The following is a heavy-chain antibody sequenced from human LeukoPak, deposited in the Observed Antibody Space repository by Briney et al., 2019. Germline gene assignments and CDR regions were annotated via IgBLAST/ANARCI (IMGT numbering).Heavy chain of an antibody. J-gene: IGHJ4*02. D-gene: IGHD5-24*01. CDR1: GGSITSGSYH. CDR2: TYYTGSA. CDR3: ARDRDGYAYSFDY. V-gene: IGHV4-39*02. Sequence: SETLSLTCTVSGGSITSGSYHWGWIRQSPGKGLGWIGNTYYTGSAYYRPSLQSRVSISVDTSKKEFSLKLTSVTAADTAVYYCARDRDGYAYSFDYWGQGTLVTVSS.